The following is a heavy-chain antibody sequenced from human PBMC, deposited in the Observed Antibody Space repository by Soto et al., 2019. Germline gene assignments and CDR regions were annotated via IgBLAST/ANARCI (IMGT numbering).Heavy chain of an antibody. CDR1: GFTFSSYW. CDR3: AVAVAGPTAIGY. D-gene: IGHD6-19*01. V-gene: IGHV3-74*01. J-gene: IGHJ4*02. CDR2: INSDGSST. Sequence: EVQLVESGGGLVQPGGSLRLSCAASGFTFSSYWMHWVRQAPGKGLVWVSRINSDGSSTSYADSVKGRFTISRDNAMTTLERQVNSLRAEDTAVYYCAVAVAGPTAIGYWGQGSLVTVSS.